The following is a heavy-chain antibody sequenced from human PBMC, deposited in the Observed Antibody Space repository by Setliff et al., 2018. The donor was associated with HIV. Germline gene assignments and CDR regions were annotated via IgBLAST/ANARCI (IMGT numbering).Heavy chain of an antibody. J-gene: IGHJ4*01. V-gene: IGHV4-39*01. CDR2: IYYSGST. CDR3: ARLGYYNFWSGYWTDY. Sequence: SETLSLTCTVSGGSIRATSYYWGWIRQPPGKGLEWIGSIYYSGSTKYNPSLKSRVTISLDMSKNQFTLKLNSVTAADTATYYCARLGYYNFWSGYWTDYWGHGTLVTVS. CDR1: GGSIRATSYY. D-gene: IGHD3-3*01.